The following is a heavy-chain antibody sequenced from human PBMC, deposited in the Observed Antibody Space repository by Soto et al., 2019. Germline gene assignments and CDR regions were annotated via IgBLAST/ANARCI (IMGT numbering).Heavy chain of an antibody. CDR2: SSNSGSFT. Sequence: GGSLRLSCAASGFTFSDHYMSWIRQAPGKGLEWIGYSSNSGSFTRYADSVKGRFSISRDNAKNSLYLQINSLRGDDTAIYYCVRSGDNYNILDNWGQGTPVTV. V-gene: IGHV3-11*06. CDR3: VRSGDNYNILDN. D-gene: IGHD3-9*01. J-gene: IGHJ4*02. CDR1: GFTFSDHY.